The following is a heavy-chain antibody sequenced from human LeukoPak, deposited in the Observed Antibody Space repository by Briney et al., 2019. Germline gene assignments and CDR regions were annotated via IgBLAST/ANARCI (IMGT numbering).Heavy chain of an antibody. J-gene: IGHJ4*02. V-gene: IGHV3-9*03. CDR3: AKGGGYDSSGYCDY. Sequence: GGSLRLSCAASGFTFDDYAMHWVRQAPGKGLEGVSGISWNSGSIGYADSVKGRFTISRDNAKNSLYLQMNSLRAEDMALYYCAKGGGYDSSGYCDYWGQGTLVTVSS. CDR2: ISWNSGSI. D-gene: IGHD3-22*01. CDR1: GFTFDDYA.